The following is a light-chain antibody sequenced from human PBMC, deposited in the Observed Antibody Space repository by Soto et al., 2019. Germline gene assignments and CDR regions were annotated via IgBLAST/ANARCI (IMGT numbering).Light chain of an antibody. V-gene: IGLV1-51*01. Sequence: QSALTQPPSVSAAPGQKVTISCSGSSSNIENNYVSWYQHLPTTAPKLLIYDNNERPSGIPDRFSGSKSGTSATLGITGLQTGDEADYFCGTWDSSLSAVVFGGGTKLTVL. CDR2: DNN. CDR3: GTWDSSLSAVV. CDR1: SSNIENNY. J-gene: IGLJ2*01.